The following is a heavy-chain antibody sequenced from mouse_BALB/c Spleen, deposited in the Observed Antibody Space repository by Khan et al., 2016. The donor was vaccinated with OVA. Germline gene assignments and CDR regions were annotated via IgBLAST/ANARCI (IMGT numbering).Heavy chain of an antibody. Sequence: QVQLQQSGPELVRPGVSVKISCKGSGYTFTDYAMHWVKQRHAKSLEWIGVISTHYGNEDSNQKFKGKATMTVAKSSNTAYMELARLKSEASAIYYCARRNGNDRFAYCVQGTLVTVSA. CDR2: ISTHYGNE. CDR3: ARRNGNDRFAY. V-gene: IGHV1S137*01. J-gene: IGHJ3*01. CDR1: GYTFTDYA. D-gene: IGHD2-2*01.